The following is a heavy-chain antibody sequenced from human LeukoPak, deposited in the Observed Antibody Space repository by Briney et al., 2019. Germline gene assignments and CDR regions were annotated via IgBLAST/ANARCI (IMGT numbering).Heavy chain of an antibody. Sequence: SETLSLTCSVSGASIRSYSWSWLRQPAGKGLGWIGRIHTSASTEYNPSLKSRVTMSVDTSKNQFSLKLNSVTAADTAVYFCARDDNSEYSDDAFDIWGQGTLVTVSS. CDR2: IHTSAST. CDR1: GASIRSYS. V-gene: IGHV4-4*07. D-gene: IGHD1-26*01. J-gene: IGHJ3*02. CDR3: ARDDNSEYSDDAFDI.